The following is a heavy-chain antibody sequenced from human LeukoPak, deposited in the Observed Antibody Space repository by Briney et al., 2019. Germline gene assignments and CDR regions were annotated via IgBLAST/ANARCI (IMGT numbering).Heavy chain of an antibody. V-gene: IGHV3-30*02. CDR1: VFTFSSYG. J-gene: IGHJ4*02. D-gene: IGHD3-10*01. CDR3: AKDLVFGVSTETFDY. CDR2: IRYDGSNK. Sequence: GGSLRLSCAASVFTFSSYGMHWVRQAPGKGLAWVAFIRYDGSNKYYADSAKGRFTISRDNSKNTLYLQMNSLRAEDTAVYYCAKDLVFGVSTETFDYWGQGTLVTVSS.